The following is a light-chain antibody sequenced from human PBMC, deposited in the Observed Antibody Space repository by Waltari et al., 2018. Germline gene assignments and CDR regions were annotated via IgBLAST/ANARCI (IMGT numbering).Light chain of an antibody. Sequence: QSVLTQPPSASGTPGQRVTISCSGSTSNIGRTYVYWYQQFPGTAPKLHVYRNNERPSGVPDRISGSKSGTSASLAISGLRSEDEADYYCATWDGSLTAWVFGGGTKVTVL. CDR1: TSNIGRTY. V-gene: IGLV1-47*01. CDR3: ATWDGSLTAWV. J-gene: IGLJ3*02. CDR2: RNN.